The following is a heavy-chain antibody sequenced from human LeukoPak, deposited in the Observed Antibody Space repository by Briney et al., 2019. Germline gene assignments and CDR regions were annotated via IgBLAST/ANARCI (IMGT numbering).Heavy chain of an antibody. J-gene: IGHJ4*02. CDR1: GFTFSSYG. V-gene: IGHV3-30*02. D-gene: IGHD5-18*01. CDR2: IRYDGSNK. Sequence: GGSLRLSCAASGFTFSSYGMHWVRQAPGKGLEWVAFIRYDGSNKYYADSVKGRFTISRDNSKNTLFLQMNSLRAEDTAVYFXXXXXXGYSFKVYYFDYWGQGTLVTVSS. CDR3: XXXXXGYSFKVYYFDY.